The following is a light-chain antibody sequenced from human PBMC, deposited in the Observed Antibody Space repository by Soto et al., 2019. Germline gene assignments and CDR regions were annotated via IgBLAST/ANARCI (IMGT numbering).Light chain of an antibody. Sequence: QSALTQPASVSGSPGQSITISCTGTSSDVGGHNFVSWYQHHPGKAPELIIYGVNNRPSGVSIRFSGSKSGNTASLTISGLQAEDEADYYCSSYSSSTTLVVFGEGTKLTVL. V-gene: IGLV2-14*03. CDR1: SSDVGGHNF. CDR3: SSYSSSTTLVV. J-gene: IGLJ2*01. CDR2: GVN.